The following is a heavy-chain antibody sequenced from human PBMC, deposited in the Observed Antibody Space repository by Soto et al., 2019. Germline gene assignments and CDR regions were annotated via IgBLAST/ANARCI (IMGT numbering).Heavy chain of an antibody. J-gene: IGHJ4*02. CDR3: ARAGGVAARTFDY. D-gene: IGHD6-6*01. Sequence: SETLSLTCTVSGGSINDFYWSWIRQPPGKGLEWIGYIYYSGSTDYNPSLKGRVTISVDTSKNQFSLKLRSVTAADTAVYYCARAGGVAARTFDYWGQGTLVTVSS. V-gene: IGHV4-59*01. CDR1: GGSINDFY. CDR2: IYYSGST.